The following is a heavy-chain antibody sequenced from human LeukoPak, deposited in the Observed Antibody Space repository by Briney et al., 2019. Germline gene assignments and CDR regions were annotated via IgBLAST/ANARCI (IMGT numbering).Heavy chain of an antibody. CDR3: ARGTMTTVTYYFDY. D-gene: IGHD4-17*01. CDR1: GGSISSYY. Sequence: SETLSLTCTVSGGSISSYYWSWIRQPAGRGLEWIGRIYTSGSTNYNPSLKSRVTISVDTSKNQFSLKLSSVTAADTAVYYCARGTMTTVTYYFDYWGQGTLVTVSS. CDR2: IYTSGST. J-gene: IGHJ4*02. V-gene: IGHV4-4*07.